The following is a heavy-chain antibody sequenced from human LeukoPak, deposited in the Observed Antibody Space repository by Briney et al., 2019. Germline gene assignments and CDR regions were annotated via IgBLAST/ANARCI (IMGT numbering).Heavy chain of an antibody. D-gene: IGHD3-22*01. CDR2: IYPSGSS. J-gene: IGHJ5*02. Sequence: SETLSLTCTVSGGSSSSYYWSWIRQPAGKGLEWIGRIYPSGSSNYNPSLKSRVTMSVDTSKNQFSLKLSSVTAADTAVYYCGREYDNSGHSWLDPWGQGTLVTVSS. CDR1: GGSSSSYY. CDR3: GREYDNSGHSWLDP. V-gene: IGHV4-4*07.